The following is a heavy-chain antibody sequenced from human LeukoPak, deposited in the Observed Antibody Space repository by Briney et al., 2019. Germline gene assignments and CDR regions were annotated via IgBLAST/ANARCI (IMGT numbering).Heavy chain of an antibody. CDR2: VHQSGST. V-gene: IGHV4-38-2*02. CDR3: ARVNFNPDY. CDR1: GYSISRGYH. J-gene: IGHJ4*02. D-gene: IGHD1-14*01. Sequence: SETLSLTCTVSGYSISRGYHWGWVRQPPGKGLEWIGSVHQSGSTYYNPSLKSRLTISADTSKNQFSLKLDSVTAADTAVYYCARVNFNPDYWGQGTLVTASS.